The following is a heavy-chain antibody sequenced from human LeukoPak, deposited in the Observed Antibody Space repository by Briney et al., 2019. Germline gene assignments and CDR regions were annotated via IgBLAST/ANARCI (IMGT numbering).Heavy chain of an antibody. J-gene: IGHJ4*02. CDR2: ISGSGGST. CDR3: AKRIEYSSSSAYFDF. CDR1: GFTFSSYA. D-gene: IGHD6-6*01. Sequence: GGSLRLSCAASGFTFSSYAMSWVRQAPGKGLEWVSAISGSGGSTYYADSVKGRFTISRDNSKNTLYLQMNSLRAEDTAVYYCAKRIEYSSSSAYFDFWGQGTLLTVSS. V-gene: IGHV3-23*01.